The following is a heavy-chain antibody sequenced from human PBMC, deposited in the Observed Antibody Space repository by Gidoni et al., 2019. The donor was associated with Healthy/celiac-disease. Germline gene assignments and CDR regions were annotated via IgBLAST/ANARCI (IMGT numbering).Heavy chain of an antibody. CDR2: IYHSGST. D-gene: IGHD3-10*01. Sequence: QVQLQESGPGLVKPSGTLSLTCAVSGGSISRSNWWSWVRQPPGKGLEWIGEIYHSGSTKYNPSLKSRVTISVDKSKNQFSLKLSSVTAADTAVYYCARSNYGSGSYSQTLDYWGQGTLVTVSS. V-gene: IGHV4-4*02. CDR3: ARSNYGSGSYSQTLDY. CDR1: GGSISRSNW. J-gene: IGHJ4*02.